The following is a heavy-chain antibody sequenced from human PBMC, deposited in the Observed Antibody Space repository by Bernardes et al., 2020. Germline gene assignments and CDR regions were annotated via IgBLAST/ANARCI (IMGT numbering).Heavy chain of an antibody. CDR1: GFTFSTYW. V-gene: IGHV3-7*01. CDR2: IKQDGSEK. CDR3: AGAPYCTNGVCYYYYAMDV. J-gene: IGHJ6*02. D-gene: IGHD2-8*01. Sequence: GGSLRLSCAASGFTFSTYWMSWVRQAPGKGLEWVANIKQDGSEKYYVDSVKGRFTISRDNAKNALSLQMNSLRAEDTAVYYCAGAPYCTNGVCYYYYAMDVWGQGTTVSVSS.